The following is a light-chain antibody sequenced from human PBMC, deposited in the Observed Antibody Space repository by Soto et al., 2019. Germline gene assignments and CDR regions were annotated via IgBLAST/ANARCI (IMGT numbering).Light chain of an antibody. Sequence: EIVMTQSPATLSVSPGERATLSCRASQSVSSNLAWYQQKPGQAPRLLIYGASTRATGIPARFSGSGSGTDFTLTISSLEPEDFAVYYCQPYNNWPLTFGRGTKVDIK. CDR1: QSVSSN. V-gene: IGKV3-15*01. CDR2: GAS. CDR3: QPYNNWPLT. J-gene: IGKJ4*01.